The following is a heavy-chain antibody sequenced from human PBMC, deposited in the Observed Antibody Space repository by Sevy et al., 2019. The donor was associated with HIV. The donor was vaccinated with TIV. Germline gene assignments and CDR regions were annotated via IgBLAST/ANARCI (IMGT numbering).Heavy chain of an antibody. CDR3: ARTKGGWWDALDM. Sequence: EGSLRLSCAASGFTFNNVMMNWVLQAPGKDLEWVSSITGSSTYTYYADSVKGRFTISRDNAKNSLYLQMNTLTAEDTSVYYCARTKGGWWDALDMWGQGTMVTVSS. J-gene: IGHJ3*02. D-gene: IGHD2-15*01. CDR2: ITGSSTYT. CDR1: GFTFNNVM. V-gene: IGHV3-21*01.